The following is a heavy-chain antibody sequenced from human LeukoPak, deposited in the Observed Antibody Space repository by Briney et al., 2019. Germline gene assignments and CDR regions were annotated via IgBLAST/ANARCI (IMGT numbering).Heavy chain of an antibody. CDR1: GGSISSYY. CDR3: ARGRRIAANLGGYFDY. V-gene: IGHV4-59*08. Sequence: SETLSLTCTVSGGSISSYYWSWIRQPPGKGLEWIGYIYYSGSTNYNPSFKSRVTISVDTSKNQFSLKLSSVTAADTAVYYCARGRRIAANLGGYFDYWGQGTLVTVSS. CDR2: IYYSGST. D-gene: IGHD6-13*01. J-gene: IGHJ4*02.